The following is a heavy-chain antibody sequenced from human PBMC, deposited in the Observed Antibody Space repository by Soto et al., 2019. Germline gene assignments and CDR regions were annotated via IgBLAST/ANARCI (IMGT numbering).Heavy chain of an antibody. D-gene: IGHD3-3*01. V-gene: IGHV5-51*01. CDR1: GYSFTSYW. CDR3: ARLTYDFWSGYRGGDYAFDI. J-gene: IGHJ3*02. CDR2: IYPGDSDT. Sequence: GESLKISCKGSGYSFTSYWIGWVRQMPGKGLEWMGIIYPGDSDTRYSPSFQGQVTISADKSISTAYLQWSSLKASDTAMYYCARLTYDFWSGYRGGDYAFDIWGQGTMVTVSS.